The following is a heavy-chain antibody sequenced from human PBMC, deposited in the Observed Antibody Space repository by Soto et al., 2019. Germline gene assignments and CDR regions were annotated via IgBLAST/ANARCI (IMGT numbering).Heavy chain of an antibody. V-gene: IGHV3-23*01. Sequence: EVQLLESGGGLVQPGGSLRLSCAASEFTFSSYAMNWVRQGPGKGLEWVSTISGGGNSAYYADSVKGRFTISRDNSKNTLYLKMNALRAEDTAVYNWGKDFPYYLNRRVYYDSWGQGTLVTV. CDR3: GKDFPYYLNRRVYYDS. CDR2: ISGGGNSA. D-gene: IGHD3-22*01. CDR1: EFTFSSYA. J-gene: IGHJ4*02.